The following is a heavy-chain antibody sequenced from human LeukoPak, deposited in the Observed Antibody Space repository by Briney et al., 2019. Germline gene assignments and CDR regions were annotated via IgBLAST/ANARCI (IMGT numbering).Heavy chain of an antibody. CDR1: GYTFTGYY. D-gene: IGHD5-18*01. CDR3: ARVGPGYSYGFDY. CDR2: INPNSGGT. J-gene: IGHJ4*02. Sequence: GASVKASCKASGYTFTGYYMHWVRQAPGQGLEWMGRINPNSGGTNYAQKFQGRVTMTRDTSASIVYMELSSLRSEDTAVYYCARVGPGYSYGFDYWGQGTLVTVSS. V-gene: IGHV1-2*06.